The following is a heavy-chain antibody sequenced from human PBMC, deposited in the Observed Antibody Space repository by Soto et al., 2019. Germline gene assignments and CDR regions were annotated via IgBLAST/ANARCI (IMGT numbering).Heavy chain of an antibody. Sequence: ASVKVSCKASGYTFTSYGISWVRQAPGQGLEWVGWISAYNGNTNYAQKLQGRVTMTTDTSTSTAYMELRSLRSDDTAVYYCARGSSPAYYYDSSGYSPAFYWGQGTLVTVSS. CDR2: ISAYNGNT. D-gene: IGHD3-22*01. CDR3: ARGSSPAYYYDSSGYSPAFY. CDR1: GYTFTSYG. V-gene: IGHV1-18*04. J-gene: IGHJ4*02.